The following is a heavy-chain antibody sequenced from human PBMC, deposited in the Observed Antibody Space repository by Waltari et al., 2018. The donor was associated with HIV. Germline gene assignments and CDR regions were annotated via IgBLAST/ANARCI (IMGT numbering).Heavy chain of an antibody. Sequence: EVQLVESGGDLLKPGGCLRLSCAACGFTLNSVRMRWVRQDPGKRLEWVGHIKTKGDGGATDYAAAVKGRFTISREDSKNTVYLQMNSLKIEDTAVYYCTSEEDYGSGSHFDYWGQGTLVTVSS. CDR1: GFTLNSVR. CDR2: IKTKGDGGAT. D-gene: IGHD3-10*01. CDR3: TSEEDYGSGSHFDY. V-gene: IGHV3-15*01. J-gene: IGHJ4*02.